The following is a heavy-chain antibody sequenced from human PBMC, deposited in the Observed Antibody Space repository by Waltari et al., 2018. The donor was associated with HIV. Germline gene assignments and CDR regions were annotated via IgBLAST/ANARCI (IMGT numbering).Heavy chain of an antibody. CDR1: GFPFDDYA. D-gene: IGHD2-2*01. CDR2: ISWNSGRI. CDR3: AKDKRRYCSSTSCYYYFDY. V-gene: IGHV3-9*01. J-gene: IGHJ4*02. Sequence: EVQLVESGGGLVQPGGSLRLPCAVSGFPFDDYAMTWVRQAPGKGLEWVSGISWNSGRIGYADSVKGRFTISRDNAKNSLYLQMNSLRAEDTALYYCAKDKRRYCSSTSCYYYFDYWGQGTLVTVSS.